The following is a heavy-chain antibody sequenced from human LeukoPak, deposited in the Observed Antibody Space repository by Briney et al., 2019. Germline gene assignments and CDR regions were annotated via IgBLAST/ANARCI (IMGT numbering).Heavy chain of an antibody. V-gene: IGHV3-30*18. J-gene: IGHJ5*02. CDR3: AKASHYDSSGYYSPDLNWFDP. CDR1: GFTFSSYG. D-gene: IGHD3-22*01. Sequence: GGSLRLSCAASGFTFSSYGMHWVRQAPGKGLEWVAVISYDGSNKYYADSVKGRFTISRDNSKNTLYLQMNSLRAEDTAVYYCAKASHYDSSGYYSPDLNWFDPWGQGTLVTVSS. CDR2: ISYDGSNK.